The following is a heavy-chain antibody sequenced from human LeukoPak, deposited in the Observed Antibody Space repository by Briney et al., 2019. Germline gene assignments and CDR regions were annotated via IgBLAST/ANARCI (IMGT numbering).Heavy chain of an antibody. V-gene: IGHV3-30*18. Sequence: GRPLRLSCAASGFTFSSYGMHWVRQAPGKGLEWVAVISYDGSSKSYADSVKGRFTISRDNSKNTLYLQMNSLRAEDTAVYYCAKEGSVAGTRWGLDYWGQGTLVTVSS. CDR1: GFTFSSYG. J-gene: IGHJ4*02. CDR2: ISYDGSSK. CDR3: AKEGSVAGTRWGLDY. D-gene: IGHD6-19*01.